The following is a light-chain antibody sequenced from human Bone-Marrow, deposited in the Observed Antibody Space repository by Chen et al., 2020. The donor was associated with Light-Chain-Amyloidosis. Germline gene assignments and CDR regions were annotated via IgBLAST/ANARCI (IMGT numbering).Light chain of an antibody. CDR3: QHCYSTPRT. Sequence: DIQMTQSPSSLSASVGDKVTITCRASQNIGNYLNWYQQKPGKAPKFLISAASSLQSGVPSRFSGSGSGTDFTLTISSLEPEDFATHFCQHCYSTPRTFGGGTKVEIK. CDR1: QNIGNY. J-gene: IGKJ4*01. CDR2: AAS. V-gene: IGKV1-39*01.